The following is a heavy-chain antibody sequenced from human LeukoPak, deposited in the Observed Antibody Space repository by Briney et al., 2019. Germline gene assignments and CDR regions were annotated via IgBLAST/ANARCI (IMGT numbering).Heavy chain of an antibody. V-gene: IGHV4-34*01. CDR1: GRSFSGYY. D-gene: IGHD4-17*01. Sequence: ETLSLTCAVYGRSFSGYYWSWIRQPPGKGLEWIGEINHSGSTNYNPSLKSRVTISVDTSKNQFSLKLSSVTAADTAVYYCARGRVTTVTSGYFDLWGRGTLVTVSS. CDR3: ARGRVTTVTSGYFDL. J-gene: IGHJ2*01. CDR2: INHSGST.